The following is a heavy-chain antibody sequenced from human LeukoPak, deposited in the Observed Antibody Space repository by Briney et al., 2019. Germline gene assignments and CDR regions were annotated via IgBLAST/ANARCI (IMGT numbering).Heavy chain of an antibody. J-gene: IGHJ4*02. Sequence: ASLKVSCKASGYTFTAYYMHWVRQAPGQGLEWMGWINPNSGDTNYAQKFQGRVTMGRDTSLKTVYMRLSRLRSVATAVCYSARGAASYYGDWGQGTLVTVSS. CDR3: ARGAASYYGD. V-gene: IGHV1-2*02. CDR1: GYTFTAYY. CDR2: INPNSGDT. D-gene: IGHD1-26*01.